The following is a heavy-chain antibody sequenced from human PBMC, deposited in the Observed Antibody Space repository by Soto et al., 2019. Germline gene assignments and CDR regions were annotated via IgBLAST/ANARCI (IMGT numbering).Heavy chain of an antibody. Sequence: ASGKVSCKASGYTFTSYGISWVRQAPGQGLEWMGWISTNNGDTNYAQKLQGRVTMTTDTSTSTAYMELRSLRSDDTAVYYCANMEGEFWSGYPGFDYWGQGTLVTVSS. V-gene: IGHV1-18*01. CDR3: ANMEGEFWSGYPGFDY. CDR2: ISTNNGDT. J-gene: IGHJ4*02. CDR1: GYTFTSYG. D-gene: IGHD3-3*01.